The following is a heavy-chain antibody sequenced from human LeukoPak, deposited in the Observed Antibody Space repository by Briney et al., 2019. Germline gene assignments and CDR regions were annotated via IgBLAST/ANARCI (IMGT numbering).Heavy chain of an antibody. CDR1: GGSISSGGYY. Sequence: SETLSLTCTVSGGSISSGGYYWSWIRQHPGKGLEWIGYIYYSGSTYYNPPLKSRVTISVDTSKNQFSLKLSSVTAADTAVYYCARVARNYYGSGSDTFDYWGQGTLVTVSS. V-gene: IGHV4-31*03. D-gene: IGHD3-10*01. CDR3: ARVARNYYGSGSDTFDY. CDR2: IYYSGST. J-gene: IGHJ4*02.